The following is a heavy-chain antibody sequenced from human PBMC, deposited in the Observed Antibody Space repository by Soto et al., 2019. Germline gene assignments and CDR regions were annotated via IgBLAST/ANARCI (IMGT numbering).Heavy chain of an antibody. CDR3: ASVSTVTTPQGGAFDI. CDR2: ISSSSSYI. V-gene: IGHV3-21*01. D-gene: IGHD4-17*01. CDR1: GFTFSSYS. J-gene: IGHJ3*02. Sequence: GGSLRLSCAASGFTFSSYSMNWVRQAPGKGLEWVSSISSSSSYIYYADSVKGRFTISRDNAKNSLYLQMNSLRAEDTAVYYCASVSTVTTPQGGAFDIWGQGTMVTVSS.